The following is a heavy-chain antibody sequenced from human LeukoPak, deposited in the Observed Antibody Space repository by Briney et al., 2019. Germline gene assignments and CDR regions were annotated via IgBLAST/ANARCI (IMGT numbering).Heavy chain of an antibody. Sequence: GGSLRLSCAASGFAFSSYGMHWVRQAPGKGLEGVAVISYDGSNKYYADSVKGRFTISRDNSKNTLYLQMNSLRAEDTAVYYCANLIYCSGGSCYYDAFDIWGQGTMVTVSS. CDR2: ISYDGSNK. V-gene: IGHV3-30*18. CDR3: ANLIYCSGGSCYYDAFDI. J-gene: IGHJ3*02. CDR1: GFAFSSYG. D-gene: IGHD2-15*01.